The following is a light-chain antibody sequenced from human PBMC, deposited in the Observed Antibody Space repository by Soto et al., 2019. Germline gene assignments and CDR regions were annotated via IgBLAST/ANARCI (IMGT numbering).Light chain of an antibody. CDR1: QSVLYSSNNKNY. Sequence: DIVMTQSPDSLAVSLGERATINSRSSQSVLYSSNNKNYLAWYQQKPGQPPKLLIYSASTRESGVPDRFSGSGSGTDFTLTISSLQAEDVAVYYCQQYYSTPLTFGQGTRLEIK. CDR2: SAS. J-gene: IGKJ5*01. V-gene: IGKV4-1*01. CDR3: QQYYSTPLT.